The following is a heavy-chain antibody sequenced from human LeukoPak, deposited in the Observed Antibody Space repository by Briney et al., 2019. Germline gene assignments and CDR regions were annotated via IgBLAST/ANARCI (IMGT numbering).Heavy chain of an antibody. J-gene: IGHJ4*02. Sequence: SETLSLTCTVSGGSISSYYWSWIRQPPGKGLEWIGYISYSGSTNYNPSLKSRVTISVDTSKNQFSLKLSSVTAADTAVYYCARHHHDYSDYIDYWGQGTLVTVSS. V-gene: IGHV4-59*08. D-gene: IGHD4-11*01. CDR1: GGSISSYY. CDR2: ISYSGST. CDR3: ARHHHDYSDYIDY.